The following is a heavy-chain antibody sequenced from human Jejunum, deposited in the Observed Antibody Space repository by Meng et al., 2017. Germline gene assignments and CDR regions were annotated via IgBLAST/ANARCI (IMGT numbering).Heavy chain of an antibody. CDR3: AKKSPFDT. CDR1: GYTFTRHA. Sequence: SVKVSCKASGYTFTRHAMNWMRQAPGQGLEWTGWINTNTGNPTYAQGFTGRFVFSLDTSACTAYLQICSLKAKDTAVYYCAKKSPFDTWGQGTMVTVSS. CDR2: INTNTGNP. V-gene: IGHV7-4-1*01. J-gene: IGHJ5*02.